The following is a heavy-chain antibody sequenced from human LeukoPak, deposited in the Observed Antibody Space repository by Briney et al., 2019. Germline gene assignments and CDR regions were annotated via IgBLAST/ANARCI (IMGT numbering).Heavy chain of an antibody. V-gene: IGHV1-2*06. Sequence: GASVKVSCKSSGYTFTGYYMHWVRQAPGQRLEWMGRINPNSGGTNYAQKFQGRVTMTRDTSISTAYMELRSLRSDDTAVYYCARELHVERDDYWGQGTLVTVSS. D-gene: IGHD1-1*01. CDR3: ARELHVERDDY. CDR2: INPNSGGT. J-gene: IGHJ4*02. CDR1: GYTFTGYY.